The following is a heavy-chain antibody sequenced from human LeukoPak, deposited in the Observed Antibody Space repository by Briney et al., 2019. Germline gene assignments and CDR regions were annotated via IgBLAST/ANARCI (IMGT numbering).Heavy chain of an antibody. CDR1: GFTFSSYW. D-gene: IGHD6-6*01. V-gene: IGHV3-74*01. J-gene: IGHJ4*02. Sequence: GGSLRLSCAASGFTFSSYWMHWVRQAPGKGLVWVSRINSDGSSTSYADSVKGRFTISRDNAENTLYLQMNSLRAEDTAVYYCARGRIAARGGLFDYWGQGTLVTVSS. CDR2: INSDGSST. CDR3: ARGRIAARGGLFDY.